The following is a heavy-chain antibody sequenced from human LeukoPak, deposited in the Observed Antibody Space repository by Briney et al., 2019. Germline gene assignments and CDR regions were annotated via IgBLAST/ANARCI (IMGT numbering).Heavy chain of an antibody. CDR1: GGSISTYY. J-gene: IGHJ4*02. Sequence: SETLSLTCTVSGGSISTYYWSWIRQPPGKGLEWIGYIYYSGSTNYNPSLKSRVTISVDTSKNQFSLKLSSVTAADTAVYYCARDRGAGDFDYWGQGTLVTVSS. V-gene: IGHV4-59*01. CDR2: IYYSGST. D-gene: IGHD7-27*01. CDR3: ARDRGAGDFDY.